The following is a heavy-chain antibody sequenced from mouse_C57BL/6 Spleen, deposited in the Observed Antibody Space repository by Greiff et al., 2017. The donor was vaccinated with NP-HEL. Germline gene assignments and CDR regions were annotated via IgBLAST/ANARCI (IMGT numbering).Heavy chain of an antibody. V-gene: IGHV5-17*01. Sequence: EVMLVESGGGLVKPGGSLKLSCAASGFTFSDYGMHWVRQAPEKGLEWVAYISSGSSTIYYADTVKGRFTISRDNAKNTLFLQMTSLRAEDTAMYYCASTPYAMDYWGQGTSVTVSA. CDR1: GFTFSDYG. J-gene: IGHJ4*01. CDR3: ASTPYAMDY. CDR2: ISSGSSTI.